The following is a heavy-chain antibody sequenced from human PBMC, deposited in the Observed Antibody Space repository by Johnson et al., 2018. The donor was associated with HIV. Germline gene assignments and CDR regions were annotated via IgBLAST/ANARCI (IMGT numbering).Heavy chain of an antibody. CDR3: ARDGPRGSYGAFDI. J-gene: IGHJ3*02. Sequence: VQLVESGGGVVQPGRSLRLSCAASGFTFDDYAMHWVRQAPGKGLEWVSGINWNGGSTGYADSVKGRFTISRDHAKNSLYLQMNSLRAEDTALYYCARDGPRGSYGAFDIWGQGTMVTVSS. D-gene: IGHD1-26*01. CDR1: GFTFDDYA. CDR2: INWNGGST. V-gene: IGHV3-20*04.